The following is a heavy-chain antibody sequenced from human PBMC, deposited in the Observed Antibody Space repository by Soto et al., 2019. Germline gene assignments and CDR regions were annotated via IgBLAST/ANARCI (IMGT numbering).Heavy chain of an antibody. CDR1: GASITGTSY. D-gene: IGHD2-8*02. J-gene: IGHJ4*02. CDR2: FSLSGTT. V-gene: IGHV4-4*07. Sequence: QVQLQESGPGLMKPSETLSLTCTVSGASITGTSYWRWIRQPAGKGLARIGRFSLSGTTNYNPSPGSRVTMSANVCKKRIAPRLNFVTAADTALSYCARGVQPPGAPAWSYFDSWGQGTLVTVSS. CDR3: ARGVQPPGAPAWSYFDS.